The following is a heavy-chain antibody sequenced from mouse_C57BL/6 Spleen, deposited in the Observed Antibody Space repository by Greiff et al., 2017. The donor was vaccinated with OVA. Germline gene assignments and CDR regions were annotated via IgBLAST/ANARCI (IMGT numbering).Heavy chain of an antibody. CDR2: INPNNGGT. J-gene: IGHJ1*03. V-gene: IGHV1-22*01. Sequence: EVQLQQSGPELVKPGASVKMSCKASGYTFTDYYMHWVKQSHGKSLEWIGYINPNNGGTSYNQKFKGKATLTVNTSSSTAYMELRSLTSEDTAVYDCARRGLTLTGYWYFDVWGTGTTVTVSA. CDR1: GYTFTDYY. D-gene: IGHD4-1*01. CDR3: ARRGLTLTGYWYFDV.